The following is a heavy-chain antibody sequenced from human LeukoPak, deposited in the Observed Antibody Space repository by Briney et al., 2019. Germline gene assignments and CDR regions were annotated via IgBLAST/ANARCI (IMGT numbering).Heavy chain of an antibody. D-gene: IGHD5-12*01. J-gene: IGHJ3*02. CDR1: GRSISSSSYY. Sequence: SETLSLTCTVSGRSISSSSYYWDWISQSPGEGLEWIGNIYSGGSTYYTPSLKSRVTISVDTSKNQFSLKLSSVTAADTAIYFCARHSRSGSGGYENAFDIWGQGTMVTVSS. V-gene: IGHV4-39*01. CDR2: IYSGGST. CDR3: ARHSRSGSGGYENAFDI.